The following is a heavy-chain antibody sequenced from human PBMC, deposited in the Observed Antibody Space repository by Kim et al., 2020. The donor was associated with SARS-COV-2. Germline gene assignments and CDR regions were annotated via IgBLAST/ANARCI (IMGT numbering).Heavy chain of an antibody. CDR3: ARDLSNIAAPGWGHDY. CDR2: IGPDATGT. D-gene: IGHD6-13*01. CDR1: GFTFSTYW. J-gene: IGHJ4*02. Sequence: GGSLRLSCAASGFTFSTYWMHWVRQAPGKGLVWVSRIGPDATGTSYADSVKGRFTISRDNAKNALYLQMNSLGAEDTAVYYCARDLSNIAAPGWGHDYWGQGTLVTVSS. V-gene: IGHV3-74*01.